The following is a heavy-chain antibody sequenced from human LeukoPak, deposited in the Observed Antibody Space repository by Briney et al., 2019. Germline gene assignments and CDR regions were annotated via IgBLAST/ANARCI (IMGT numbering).Heavy chain of an antibody. CDR3: ARGGTPQYSSGWYWFDP. D-gene: IGHD6-19*01. CDR1: GGSISSYY. V-gene: IGHV4-4*07. J-gene: IGHJ5*02. Sequence: SETLSLTCTVSGGSISSYYWSWIRQPAGKGLEWIGRIYTSGSTNYNPSLKSRVTMSVDTSKNQFSLKLSSVTAADMAVYYCARGGTPQYSSGWYWFDPWGQGTLVTVSS. CDR2: IYTSGST.